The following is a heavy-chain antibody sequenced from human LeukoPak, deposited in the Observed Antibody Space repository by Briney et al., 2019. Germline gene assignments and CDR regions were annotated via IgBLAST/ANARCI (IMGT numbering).Heavy chain of an antibody. J-gene: IGHJ4*02. V-gene: IGHV4-59*01. Sequence: SETLSLTCTVSGVSISSYYWSWIRQPPGKGLEWIGYIYYSASTNYNPSLKTRVTISVDTSKNQFSLKLSSVTAADTAVYYCAREAGARTLDYWGPGTLVTVSS. CDR2: IYYSAST. CDR1: GVSISSYY. CDR3: AREAGARTLDY.